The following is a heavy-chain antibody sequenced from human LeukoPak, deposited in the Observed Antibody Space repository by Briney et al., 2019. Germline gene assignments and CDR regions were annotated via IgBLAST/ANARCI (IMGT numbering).Heavy chain of an antibody. CDR1: GYTFTGYY. CDR3: ASRKRLRYFDWLSPEDHYYYGMDV. V-gene: IGHV1-2*02. J-gene: IGHJ6*02. CDR2: INPNSGGT. D-gene: IGHD3-9*01. Sequence: ASVKVSCKASGYTFTGYYMHWVRQAPGQGLEWMGWINPNSGGTNYAQKFQGRVTMTRDTSISTAYKELSRLRSDDTAVYYCASRKRLRYFDWLSPEDHYYYGMDVWGQGTTVTVSS.